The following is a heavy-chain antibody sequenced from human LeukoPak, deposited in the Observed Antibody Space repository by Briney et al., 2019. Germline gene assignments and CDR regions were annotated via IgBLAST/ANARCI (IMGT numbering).Heavy chain of an antibody. Sequence: GGSLRLTCAASGFTFSSYGMHWVRQAPGKGLEWVALIWYDGSNKYYADSVKGRLTISRDNSKNTLYLQMNSLRAEDTAVYYCAREGPRGNSQFDYWGQGTLVTVSS. V-gene: IGHV3-33*01. CDR1: GFTFSSYG. CDR2: IWYDGSNK. D-gene: IGHD2/OR15-2a*01. CDR3: AREGPRGNSQFDY. J-gene: IGHJ4*02.